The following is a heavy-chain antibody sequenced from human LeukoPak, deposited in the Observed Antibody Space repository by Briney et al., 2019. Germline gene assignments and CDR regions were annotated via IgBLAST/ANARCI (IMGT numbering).Heavy chain of an antibody. CDR2: VNQDGSEK. CDR1: GLTFSGFW. J-gene: IGHJ6*02. V-gene: IGHV3-7*01. D-gene: IGHD4-17*01. Sequence: GGSLRLSCAASGLTFSGFWMSWVRQAPGKGLEWVAKVNQDGSEKYYVDSVKGRFAISRDNAKNSLYLQMNSLRAEDTAVYYCARDTAGMVVWGQGTTVTVSS. CDR3: ARDTAGMVV.